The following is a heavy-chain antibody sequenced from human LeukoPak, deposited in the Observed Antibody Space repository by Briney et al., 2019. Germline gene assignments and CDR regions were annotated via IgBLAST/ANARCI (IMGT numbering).Heavy chain of an antibody. Sequence: GRSLRLSCAASGFTFISYGMHWVRQAPGKGLEWVAVISYDGSNKYYAGSVKGRFTISRDNSKNTLYLQMNSLRAEDTAVYYCASHDCSGGSCYSGYWGQGTLVTVSS. CDR1: GFTFISYG. V-gene: IGHV3-30*03. J-gene: IGHJ4*02. D-gene: IGHD2-15*01. CDR2: ISYDGSNK. CDR3: ASHDCSGGSCYSGY.